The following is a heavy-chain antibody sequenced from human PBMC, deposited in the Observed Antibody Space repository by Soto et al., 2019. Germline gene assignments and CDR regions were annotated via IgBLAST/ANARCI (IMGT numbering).Heavy chain of an antibody. CDR1: GGTFGSYA. CDR3: ARSQGSSTSLEIYYYYYYGMDV. Sequence: QVQLVQSGAEVKKPGSSVKVSCKASGGTFGSYAISWVRQAPGQGLEWMGGIIPIPGTANYAQKFQGRVTIDADESTSTAYMDLSSLRSEDTAVYYCARSQGSSTSLEIYYYYYYGMDVWGQGTTVTVSS. V-gene: IGHV1-69*01. D-gene: IGHD2-2*01. CDR2: IIPIPGTA. J-gene: IGHJ6*02.